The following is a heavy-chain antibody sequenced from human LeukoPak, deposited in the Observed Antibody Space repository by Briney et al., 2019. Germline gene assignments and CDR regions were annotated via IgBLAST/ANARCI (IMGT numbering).Heavy chain of an antibody. Sequence: GGSLRLSCAASGFTFSSYAMSWVRQAPGKGLEWVSAISGRGDSTYYGDSVKGRSTISRDNSKNTLYLQMNSLRAEDTAVYYCAKTRPLDSSSWSHGDYWGQGTLVTVSS. V-gene: IGHV3-23*01. D-gene: IGHD6-13*01. J-gene: IGHJ4*02. CDR1: GFTFSSYA. CDR3: AKTRPLDSSSWSHGDY. CDR2: ISGRGDST.